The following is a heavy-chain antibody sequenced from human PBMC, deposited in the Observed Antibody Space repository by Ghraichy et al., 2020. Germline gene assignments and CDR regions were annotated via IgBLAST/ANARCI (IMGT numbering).Heavy chain of an antibody. D-gene: IGHD2-15*01. Sequence: ASVKVSCKASGYTFTSYDINWVRQATGQGLEWMGWMNPNSGNTGYAQKFQGRVTMTRNTSISTAYMELSSLRSEDTAVYYCARGGSYESLLSSSVYYGMDVWGQGTTFTVSS. CDR1: GYTFTSYD. CDR3: ARGGSYESLLSSSVYYGMDV. J-gene: IGHJ6*02. CDR2: MNPNSGNT. V-gene: IGHV1-8*01.